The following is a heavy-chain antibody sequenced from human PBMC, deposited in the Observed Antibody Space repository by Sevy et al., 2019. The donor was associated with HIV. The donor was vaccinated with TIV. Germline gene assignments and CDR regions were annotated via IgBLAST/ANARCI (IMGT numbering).Heavy chain of an antibody. J-gene: IGHJ4*02. CDR3: VKEGGGGGGDH. D-gene: IGHD2-15*01. Sequence: GGSLRLSCAASGFSYSSYGMHWVRQAPGKGLEWVAYIQYDGSNKDYADSVKGRFTISRDNSKNTLDLQMNSLRVEDTAVYYCVKEGGGGGGDHWGQGTLVTVCS. CDR1: GFSYSSYG. V-gene: IGHV3-30*02. CDR2: IQYDGSNK.